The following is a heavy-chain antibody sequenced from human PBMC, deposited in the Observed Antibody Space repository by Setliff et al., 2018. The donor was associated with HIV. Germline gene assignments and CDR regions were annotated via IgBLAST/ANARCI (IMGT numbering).Heavy chain of an antibody. D-gene: IGHD6-19*01. Sequence: GGSLRLSCAGSGFSFSSYSLNWVRQAPGKGLEWVSSISGSSNYIYYADSLKGRFIVSRDNAKKSLYLQMNSLRVEDTAVYYCTSGVEQWLIRGYWGQGTLVTVSS. V-gene: IGHV3-21*01. J-gene: IGHJ4*02. CDR3: TSGVEQWLIRGY. CDR2: ISGSSNYI. CDR1: GFSFSSYS.